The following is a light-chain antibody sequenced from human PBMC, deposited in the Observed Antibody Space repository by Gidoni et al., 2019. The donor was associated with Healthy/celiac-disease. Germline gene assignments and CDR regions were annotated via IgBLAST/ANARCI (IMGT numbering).Light chain of an antibody. V-gene: IGKV1-39*01. CDR1: QSISSY. J-gene: IGKJ2*01. CDR3: QQSYSTPPT. Sequence: DIQMTQCPSSLSASVGDRVTITCRASQSISSYLNWYQQKPGKAPKLLIYAASSLQSGVPSRFSGSGSGTDFTLTISSLQPEDFATYYCQQSYSTPPTFXXXTKLEIK. CDR2: AAS.